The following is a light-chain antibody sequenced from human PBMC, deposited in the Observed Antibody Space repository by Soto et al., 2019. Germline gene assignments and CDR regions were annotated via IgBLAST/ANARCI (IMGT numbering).Light chain of an antibody. V-gene: IGKV3-15*01. CDR2: GAY. CDR3: QQYNNWPLT. J-gene: IGKJ4*01. Sequence: EILMTQSPATLSVAPGERDTLSCRASQSVSSSVAWYQQKPGQAPMLLIYGAYTRAIGIQARFSGSGSGTEFTLTIGSLQSEDFAVYYCQQYNNWPLTFGGGTKVEIK. CDR1: QSVSSS.